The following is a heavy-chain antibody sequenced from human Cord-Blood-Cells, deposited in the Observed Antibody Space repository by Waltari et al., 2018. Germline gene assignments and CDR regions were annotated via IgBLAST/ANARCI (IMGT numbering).Heavy chain of an antibody. CDR2: TIPILGNA. CDR3: ARVGGGAARPNWYFDL. J-gene: IGHJ2*01. CDR1: GGTFSSYA. D-gene: IGHD6-6*01. Sequence: QVQLVQSGAEVKKPGSSVKVSCKASGGTFSSYAISWVRQAPGQGLEWMGGTIPILGNANYAQKFQGRVTITGDKPPSTAYRELRSVRSEDTAVYYCARVGGGAARPNWYFDLWGRGTLVTVSS. V-gene: IGHV1-69*06.